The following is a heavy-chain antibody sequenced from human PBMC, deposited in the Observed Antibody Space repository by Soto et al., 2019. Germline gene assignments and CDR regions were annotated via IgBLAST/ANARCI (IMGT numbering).Heavy chain of an antibody. D-gene: IGHD6-19*01. CDR1: GYIFTGYY. Sequence: QVQLVQSGAEVKKPGASVKVSSKASGYIFTGYYMHWVRQAPGQGLEWMGWINPNSGGTNYAQKFQGRVTLTRDTSISTAYMELSGLRSDDTAVYYCARGGSSGWYVYDYWGQGTLVTVSS. V-gene: IGHV1-2*02. J-gene: IGHJ4*02. CDR2: INPNSGGT. CDR3: ARGGSSGWYVYDY.